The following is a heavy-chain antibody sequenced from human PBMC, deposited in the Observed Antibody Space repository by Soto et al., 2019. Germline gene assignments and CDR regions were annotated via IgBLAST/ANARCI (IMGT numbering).Heavy chain of an antibody. D-gene: IGHD3-9*01. CDR3: ASLNFDILTGYYAFDL. J-gene: IGHJ3*01. Sequence: SETLSLTCTFSGCSISGYYWSWIRQSPEKGLEYIGYISYSGSTNYNPSLKSRVTTSLDTSKNQFSLKLSSVTAADTAIYYCASLNFDILTGYYAFDLWGQGTMVTVSS. CDR2: ISYSGST. CDR1: GCSISGYY. V-gene: IGHV4-59*08.